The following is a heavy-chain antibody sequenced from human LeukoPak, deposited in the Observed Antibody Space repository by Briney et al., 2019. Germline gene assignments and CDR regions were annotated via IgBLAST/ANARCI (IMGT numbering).Heavy chain of an antibody. D-gene: IGHD6-13*01. J-gene: IGHJ2*01. V-gene: IGHV4-61*01. CDR2: IYYSGST. Sequence: PSETLSLTCTVSGGSVSSGSYYWSWIRQPPGKGLEWIGYIYYSGSTNYNPSLKSRVTISVDTSKNQFSLKLSSVTAADTAVYYCARDRGESSSWPTRYWYFDLWGRGTLVTVSS. CDR3: ARDRGESSSWPTRYWYFDL. CDR1: GGSVSSGSYY.